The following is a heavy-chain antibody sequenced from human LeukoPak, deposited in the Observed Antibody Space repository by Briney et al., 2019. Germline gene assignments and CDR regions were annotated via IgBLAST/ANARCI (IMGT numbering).Heavy chain of an antibody. Sequence: ASVKVSCKASGYTFTGYYMHWVRQAPGQGLEWMGWINPNSGGTNYAQKFQGRVTMTRDTSISTAYMELSRLRSDDTAVYYCARVVFGGSDDYYFDYWGQGTLVTVSS. V-gene: IGHV1-2*02. CDR2: INPNSGGT. D-gene: IGHD4-23*01. CDR1: GYTFTGYY. J-gene: IGHJ4*02. CDR3: ARVVFGGSDDYYFDY.